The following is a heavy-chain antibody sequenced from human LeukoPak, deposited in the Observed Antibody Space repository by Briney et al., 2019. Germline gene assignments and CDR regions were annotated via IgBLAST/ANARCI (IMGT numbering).Heavy chain of an antibody. Sequence: ASVKVSCKASGYTFTSYGISWVRQAPGQGLEWMGWISAYNGNTNYAQKLQGRVTMTTDTSTSTAYMELRSLRSDDTAVYYCAREYDFWSGYYAYYYYMDVWGKGTTVTVSS. CDR1: GYTFTSYG. CDR3: AREYDFWSGYYAYYYYMDV. J-gene: IGHJ6*03. D-gene: IGHD3-3*01. CDR2: ISAYNGNT. V-gene: IGHV1-18*01.